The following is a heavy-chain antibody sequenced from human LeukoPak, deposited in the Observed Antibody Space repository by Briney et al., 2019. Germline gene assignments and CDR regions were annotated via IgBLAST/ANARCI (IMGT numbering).Heavy chain of an antibody. CDR3: ARQSRLDIAATRLHFDY. D-gene: IGHD5-12*01. CDR1: GGXISSTCYY. V-gene: IGHV4-39*01. CDR2: IYFSGNT. Sequence: SETLCLTCTVSGGXISSTCYYWGWIRQPPGKGLEWDWRIYFSGNTYYNPSLKSPVTISLDTSQNQFSLKVSSVTATDTAVYYCARQSRLDIAATRLHFDYWGQGTLVTVSS. J-gene: IGHJ4*02.